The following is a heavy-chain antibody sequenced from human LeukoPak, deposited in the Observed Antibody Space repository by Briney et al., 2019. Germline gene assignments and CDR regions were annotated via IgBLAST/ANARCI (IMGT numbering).Heavy chain of an antibody. V-gene: IGHV4-34*01. CDR2: INYSGST. D-gene: IGHD1-26*01. Sequence: SETLSLTCAVYGGSFSGYYWSWIRQPPGKGLEWIGEINYSGSTNYYPSLESRVTLSVDTSKHQFSLKLSSVAAADTAVYYCARGGGSYYIDYWGQGTLVTVSS. J-gene: IGHJ4*02. CDR3: ARGGGSYYIDY. CDR1: GGSFSGYY.